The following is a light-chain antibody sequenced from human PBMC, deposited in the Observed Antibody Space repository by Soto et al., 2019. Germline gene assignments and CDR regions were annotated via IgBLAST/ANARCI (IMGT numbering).Light chain of an antibody. CDR2: GTS. CDR3: LQHANYPFT. Sequence: QMTQSPSAMSASVGDRVTITCRASQGIGNLLTWFQQKPGRVPKRLIYGTSGLQNGVPARFSGTGSGTEFTLTINSLQPEDFATYYCLQHANYPFTFGGGTRVENK. CDR1: QGIGNL. V-gene: IGKV1-17*03. J-gene: IGKJ4*01.